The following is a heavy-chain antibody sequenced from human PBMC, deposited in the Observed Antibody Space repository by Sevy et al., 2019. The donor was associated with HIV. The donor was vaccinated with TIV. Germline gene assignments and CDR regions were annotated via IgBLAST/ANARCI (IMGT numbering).Heavy chain of an antibody. CDR2: IKQDGSEK. D-gene: IGHD6-13*01. V-gene: IGHV3-7*01. CDR3: ARSAYSSSWYGLYYYMDV. Sequence: GGSLRLSCAASGFTFSSYWMSWVRQAPGKGLEWVANIKQDGSEKYYVDSVKGRLTISRDNAKNSLYLQMNSLRAEDTAVYYCARSAYSSSWYGLYYYMDVWGKGTTVTVSS. CDR1: GFTFSSYW. J-gene: IGHJ6*03.